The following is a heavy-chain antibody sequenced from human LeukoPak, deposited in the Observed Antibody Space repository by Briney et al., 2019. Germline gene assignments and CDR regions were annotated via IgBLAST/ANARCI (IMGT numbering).Heavy chain of an antibody. J-gene: IGHJ6*03. V-gene: IGHV4-59*01. CDR3: ARGQQLDYYYMDV. CDR1: SGSISGYY. Sequence: SETLSLTCTVSSGSISGYYWSWIRQPPGKGLEWIGYIYYSGSTNYNPSLKSRVTISVDTSKNQFSLKLNSVTAADTAVYYCARGQQLDYYYMDVWGKGTTVTVSS. D-gene: IGHD6-13*01. CDR2: IYYSGST.